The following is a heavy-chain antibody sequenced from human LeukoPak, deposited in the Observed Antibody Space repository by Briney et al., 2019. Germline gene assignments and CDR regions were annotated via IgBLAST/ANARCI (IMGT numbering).Heavy chain of an antibody. J-gene: IGHJ4*02. CDR2: ISYDGSNK. CDR1: GFTFSSYA. V-gene: IGHV3-30-3*01. CDR3: ADSSGCYYVGY. Sequence: GGSLRLSCAASGFTFSSYAMHWVRQAPGKGLEWVAVISYDGSNKYYADSVKGRFTISRDNSKNTLYLQMNSLRAEDTAVYYCADSSGCYYVGYWGQGTLVTVSS. D-gene: IGHD3-22*01.